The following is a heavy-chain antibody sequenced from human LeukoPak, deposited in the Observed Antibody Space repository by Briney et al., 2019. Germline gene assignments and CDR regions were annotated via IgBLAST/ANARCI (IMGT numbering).Heavy chain of an antibody. Sequence: PGGSLRLSCAASGFTFSSYSMNWVRQAPGRGLEWVSSISSSSSYIYYADSVKGRFTISRDNAKNSLYLQMNSLRAEDTAVYYCARGPLVVRAREELDYWGQGTLVTVSS. CDR2: ISSSSSYI. J-gene: IGHJ4*02. D-gene: IGHD1-26*01. CDR1: GFTFSSYS. V-gene: IGHV3-21*01. CDR3: ARGPLVVRAREELDY.